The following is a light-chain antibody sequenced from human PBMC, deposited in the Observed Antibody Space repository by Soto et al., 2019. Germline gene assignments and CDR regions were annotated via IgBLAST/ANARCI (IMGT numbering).Light chain of an antibody. J-gene: IGKJ1*01. CDR3: QHYSNWQTWT. V-gene: IGKV3-15*01. CDR1: QSVSSK. Sequence: EIVMTQSPATLSVSPGERATLSCRASQSVSSKLAWYQQKPGQAPRLLIYGASTRATGIPVRFSGSGSGTEFTLTISSLQSEDFAVYYCQHYSNWQTWTFGQGTRVEIK. CDR2: GAS.